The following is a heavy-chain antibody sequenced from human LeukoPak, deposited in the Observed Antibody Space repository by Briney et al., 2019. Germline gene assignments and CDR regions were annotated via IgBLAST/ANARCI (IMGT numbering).Heavy chain of an antibody. V-gene: IGHV3-74*01. CDR2: INSDGSST. J-gene: IGHJ4*02. CDR1: GFTFSSYW. Sequence: GGSLRLSCVASGFTFSSYWMHWVRQAPGKGLVWVSRINSDGSSTSYADSVKGRFTISRDNAKNTLYLQMNSLRAEDTAVYYCASQYYKTTVTTDYWGQGTLVTVSS. CDR3: ASQYYKTTVTTDY. D-gene: IGHD4-17*01.